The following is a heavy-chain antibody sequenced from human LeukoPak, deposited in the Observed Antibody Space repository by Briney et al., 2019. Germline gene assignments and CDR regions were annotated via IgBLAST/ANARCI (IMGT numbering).Heavy chain of an antibody. V-gene: IGHV4-59*08. CDR2: IYDSVST. CDR1: GASISSDY. CDR3: AGRGRRYFRD. J-gene: IGHJ1*01. Sequence: SETLSLTCTVSGASISSDYWSWIRQSPGKGLEWIAYIYDSVSTDYNPSLKSRVSISMNTSKNQFSLNLSSVTAADTAVYYCAGRGRRYFRDWGQGTLVTVSS.